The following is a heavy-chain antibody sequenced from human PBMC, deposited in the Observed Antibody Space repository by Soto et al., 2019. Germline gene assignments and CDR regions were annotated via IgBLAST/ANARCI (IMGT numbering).Heavy chain of an antibody. D-gene: IGHD1-1*01. CDR1: GGTFSNSA. Sequence: SVKVSCKASGGTFSNSAIYWARQAPGQGLVWMGVFNPIFGATYYAQTFQGSVTITADESTGTVYMDLSSLRSEDTAVYYCAVGNSTKYNWFHXWGQATLCTVSX. CDR2: FNPIFGAT. V-gene: IGHV1-69*13. CDR3: AVGNSTKYNWFHX. J-gene: IGHJ5*02.